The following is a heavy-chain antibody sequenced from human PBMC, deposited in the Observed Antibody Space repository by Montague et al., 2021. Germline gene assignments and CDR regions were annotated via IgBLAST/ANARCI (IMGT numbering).Heavy chain of an antibody. CDR2: TYYRSKWYN. D-gene: IGHD5-24*01. V-gene: IGHV6-1*01. Sequence: YAISGDSASSNDATWNWIRQSPSRGLEWLGRTYYRSKWYNEYAISVKSRITVNPDTSKNQFSLLLNSVTPEDTAVYYCARGWQKRFDPWGQGTLVTASS. CDR1: GDSASSNDAT. J-gene: IGHJ5*02. CDR3: ARGWQKRFDP.